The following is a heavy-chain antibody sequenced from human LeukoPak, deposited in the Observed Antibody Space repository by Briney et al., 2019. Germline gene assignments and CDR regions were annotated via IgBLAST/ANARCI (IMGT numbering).Heavy chain of an antibody. J-gene: IGHJ5*02. Sequence: PSETLSLTCAVYGGSFSGYYWSWNRQPPGKGLEWIGEISHSGSTNYNPSLKSRVTISVDTSKNQFSLKLSSVTAADTAVYYCARARVNYYGSGSYRWFDPWGQGTLVTVSS. V-gene: IGHV4-34*01. CDR3: ARARVNYYGSGSYRWFDP. CDR2: ISHSGST. D-gene: IGHD3-10*01. CDR1: GGSFSGYY.